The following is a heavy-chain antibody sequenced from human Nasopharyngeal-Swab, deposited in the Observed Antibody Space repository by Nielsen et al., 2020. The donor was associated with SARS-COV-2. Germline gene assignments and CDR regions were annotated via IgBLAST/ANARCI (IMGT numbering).Heavy chain of an antibody. Sequence: RQAPGKGLEWIGSIYHSGSTYYNPSLKSRVTISVDTSKNQSSLKLSSVTAADTAVYYCARVTLGEDSYGDNWFDPWGQGTLVTVSS. J-gene: IGHJ5*02. CDR3: ARVTLGEDSYGDNWFDP. CDR2: IYHSGST. D-gene: IGHD5-18*01. V-gene: IGHV4-38-2*02.